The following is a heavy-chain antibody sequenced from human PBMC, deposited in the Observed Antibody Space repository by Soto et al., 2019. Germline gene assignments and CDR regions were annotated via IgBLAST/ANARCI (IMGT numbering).Heavy chain of an antibody. CDR3: VMVDNYVTPTPQDV. Sequence: QVQLVQSGDEVKKPGASVKVSCKASGYIFFNYVIAWVRQAPGQGLEWMGWISPYTGNTNSATKVQGRLTMTTDTSTSTAYMDLGSLTSDDTAVYYCVMVDNYVTPTPQDVWGQGTTVTVSS. CDR1: GYIFFNYV. D-gene: IGHD3-16*01. CDR2: ISPYTGNT. V-gene: IGHV1-18*01. J-gene: IGHJ6*02.